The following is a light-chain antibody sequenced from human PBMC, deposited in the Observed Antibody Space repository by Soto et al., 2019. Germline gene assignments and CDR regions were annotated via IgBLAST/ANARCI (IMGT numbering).Light chain of an antibody. CDR2: AAS. CDR1: QVISSY. CDR3: QQLNSFPIT. V-gene: IGKV1-9*01. J-gene: IGKJ5*01. Sequence: QAPSFLSASAGDRVTITCRASQVISSYLAWYQQKPGRAPKLLIYAASTLQSGVPSRFSGSGSGTEFTLTITSLQPEDFATYYCQQLNSFPITFGQGTRLEIK.